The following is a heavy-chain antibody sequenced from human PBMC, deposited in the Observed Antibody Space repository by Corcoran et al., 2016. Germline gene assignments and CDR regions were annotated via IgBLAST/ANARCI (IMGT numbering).Heavy chain of an antibody. CDR3: ASNKPYIQAYVSVDGMDV. Sequence: QVQLVQSGAEVKKPGSSVTVSCMSSGGTFSSYALSWVRQAPGQGLEWMGGIIPIFGTSNCAQKFQSRLTITADESTRTAFMELSSLRSEDTAVYYCASNKPYIQAYVSVDGMDVWGQGTTVTVSS. J-gene: IGHJ6*02. CDR1: GGTFSSYA. CDR2: IIPIFGTS. D-gene: IGHD2-21*01. V-gene: IGHV1-69*01.